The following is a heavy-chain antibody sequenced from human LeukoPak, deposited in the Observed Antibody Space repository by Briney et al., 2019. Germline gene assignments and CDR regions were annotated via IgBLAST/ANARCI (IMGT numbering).Heavy chain of an antibody. CDR3: ARDYGSVHGVYGYFDY. CDR1: GFTFSSYS. J-gene: IGHJ4*02. Sequence: PGGSLRLSRAASGFTFSSYSMNWVRQAPGKGLEWVSSISSSSSYIYYADSVKGRFTISRDNAKHSLYLQMNSLRAEDTAVYYCARDYGSVHGVYGYFDYWGQGTLVTVSS. V-gene: IGHV3-21*01. CDR2: ISSSSSYI. D-gene: IGHD3-10*01.